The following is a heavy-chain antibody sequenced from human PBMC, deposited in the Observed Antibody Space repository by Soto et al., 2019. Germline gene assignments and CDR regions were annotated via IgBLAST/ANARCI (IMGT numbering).Heavy chain of an antibody. D-gene: IGHD1-26*01. CDR3: ARDRLGATGDY. J-gene: IGHJ4*02. CDR2: ISAYNANT. V-gene: IGHV1-18*01. CDR1: GYTFTSYG. Sequence: GASVKVSCKASGYTFTSYGISWVRQAPGQGLEWMGWISAYNANTNYAQKLQGRVTMTTDTSTSTSYMKLRSLRSDDTAVYFCARDRLGATGDYWGQGTLVTVSS.